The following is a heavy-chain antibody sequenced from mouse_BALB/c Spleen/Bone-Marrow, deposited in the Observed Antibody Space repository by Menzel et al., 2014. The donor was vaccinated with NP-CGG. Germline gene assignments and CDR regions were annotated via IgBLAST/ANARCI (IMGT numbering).Heavy chain of an antibody. Sequence: QVHVKQSGAELVKPGTSVKLSCKASGYNFTSYWINWVKLRPGQGLEWIGDIYPGSGSTNYNEKFKSKATLTVDTSSSTAYMQLSSLASEDSALYYCARFSQLGLLAYWGQGTLVTGSA. J-gene: IGHJ3*01. V-gene: IGHV1-55*01. CDR2: IYPGSGST. D-gene: IGHD3-1*01. CDR1: GYNFTSYW. CDR3: ARFSQLGLLAY.